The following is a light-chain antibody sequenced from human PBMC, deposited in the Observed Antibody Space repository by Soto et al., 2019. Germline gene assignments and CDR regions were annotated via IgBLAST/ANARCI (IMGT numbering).Light chain of an antibody. CDR1: ESISSGY. CDR3: QQYGSTLPVT. CDR2: GAS. V-gene: IGKV3-20*01. Sequence: ETVLTQSPGTLSLSPGEKATLSCRASESISSGYLAWYQQKPGQAPRLLIYGASSGATGIPDRFSGSGSGTDFTLTISSLEPEDFAMYYCQQYGSTLPVTFGGGTK. J-gene: IGKJ4*01.